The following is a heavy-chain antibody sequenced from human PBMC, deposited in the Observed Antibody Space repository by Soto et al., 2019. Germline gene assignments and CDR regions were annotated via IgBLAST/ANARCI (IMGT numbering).Heavy chain of an antibody. CDR1: GGTFSSYA. J-gene: IGHJ6*02. CDR2: IIPIFGTA. D-gene: IGHD2-2*01. CDR3: ARGVNGFVVVPAAISEGYYYGMDV. Sequence: QVQLVQSGAEVKKPGSSVKVSCKASGGTFSSYAISWVRQAPGQGLEWMGGIIPIFGTANYAQKFQGRVTITADDSTSTAYMELSSLRSEDTELYYCARGVNGFVVVPAAISEGYYYGMDVWGQGTTVTVSS. V-gene: IGHV1-69*01.